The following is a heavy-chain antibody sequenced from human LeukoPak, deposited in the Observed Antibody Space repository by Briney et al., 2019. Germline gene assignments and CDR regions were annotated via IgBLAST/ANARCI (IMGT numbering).Heavy chain of an antibody. J-gene: IGHJ4*02. CDR1: GFTFSSYG. Sequence: GGSLRLSCAASGFTFSSYGMNWVRQAPGKGLEWVSAISGSGGTTYYADSVKGRFTISRGNSKNTLYLQMNSLGADDTAVYYCAKGAGYNYGSFDYWGQGTLVTVSS. D-gene: IGHD5-24*01. CDR2: ISGSGGTT. CDR3: AKGAGYNYGSFDY. V-gene: IGHV3-23*01.